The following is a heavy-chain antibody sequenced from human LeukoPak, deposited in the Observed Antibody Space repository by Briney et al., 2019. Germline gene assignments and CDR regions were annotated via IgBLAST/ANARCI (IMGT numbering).Heavy chain of an antibody. CDR3: GTLLSNGPFDY. CDR1: GYTFTGYY. V-gene: IGHV1-2*02. J-gene: IGHJ4*02. Sequence: ASVKVSCKASGYTFTGYYMHWVRQAPGQGLEWMGWIYPNSGATKYAQKFQGRVTTTRDTSISTAYMELSGLRSGDTAVYYCGTLLSNGPFDYWGQGSLVTVSS. CDR2: IYPNSGAT.